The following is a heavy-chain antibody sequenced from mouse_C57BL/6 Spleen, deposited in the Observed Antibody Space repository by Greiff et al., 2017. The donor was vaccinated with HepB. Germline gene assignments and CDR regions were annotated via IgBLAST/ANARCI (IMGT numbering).Heavy chain of an antibody. D-gene: IGHD1-1*01. CDR2: IEREDGET. CDR1: GFTINDYY. CDR3: ARDYYGSRGCFAV. V-gene: IGHV14-2*01. J-gene: IGHJ1*03. Sequence: VQLQQSGAELVKPGASVKLSCTASGFTINDYYMHWVKQRPEQGLEWIGRIEREDGETKYAPKFQGKATITADTSSNTAYLQLSSLTSEDTAVYYCARDYYGSRGCFAVWGTGTTVTVSS.